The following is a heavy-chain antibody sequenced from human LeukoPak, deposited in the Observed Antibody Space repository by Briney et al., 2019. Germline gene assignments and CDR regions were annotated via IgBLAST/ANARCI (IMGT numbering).Heavy chain of an antibody. Sequence: ASVKVSCKASGYTFTSYYMHWVRQAPGQGLEWMGIINPSGGSTSYAQKFQGRVTISVDTSKNQFSLKLSSVTAADTAVYYCARRIVVVPAEGLGWFDPWGQGTLVTVSS. J-gene: IGHJ5*02. D-gene: IGHD2-2*01. CDR3: ARRIVVVPAEGLGWFDP. CDR1: GYTFTSYY. CDR2: INPSGGST. V-gene: IGHV1-46*01.